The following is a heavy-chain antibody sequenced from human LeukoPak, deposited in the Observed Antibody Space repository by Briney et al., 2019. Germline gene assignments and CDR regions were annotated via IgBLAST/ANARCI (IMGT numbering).Heavy chain of an antibody. CDR3: ARDSSGWCHWFDP. V-gene: IGHV1-2*06. D-gene: IGHD6-19*01. Sequence: ASVKVSCKASGYTFTGYYMHWVRQAPGQGLEWMGRINPNSGGTNYAQKFQGRVTMTRDTSISTAYMELSRLRSDDTAVYYCARDSSGWCHWFDPWGQGTLVTVSS. CDR2: INPNSGGT. J-gene: IGHJ5*02. CDR1: GYTFTGYY.